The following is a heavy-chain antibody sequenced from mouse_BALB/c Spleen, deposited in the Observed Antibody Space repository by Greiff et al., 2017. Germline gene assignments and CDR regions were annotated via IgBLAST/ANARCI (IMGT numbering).Heavy chain of an antibody. J-gene: IGHJ4*01. V-gene: IGHV5-4*02. Sequence: EVKLLESGGGLVKPGGSLKLSCAASGFTFSDYYMYWVRQTPEKRLEWVATISDGGSYTYYTDSVKGRFTISSDNAKNNLYLQMSSLKSEDTAMYYCARERAYDYGYGDYAMDYWGQGTSVTVSS. D-gene: IGHD1-2*01. CDR2: ISDGGSYT. CDR1: GFTFSDYY. CDR3: ARERAYDYGYGDYAMDY.